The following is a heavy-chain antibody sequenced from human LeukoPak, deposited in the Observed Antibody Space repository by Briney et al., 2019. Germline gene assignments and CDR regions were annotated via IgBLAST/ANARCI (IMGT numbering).Heavy chain of an antibody. Sequence: GASVKVSCKASGYTFTSYDINWVRQATGQGLEWMGWMNPNSGNTGYAQKFQGRVTITRNTSISTAYMELSSLRSEDTAVYYCARATTVYGYYYYYYMDVWGEGTTVTVSS. V-gene: IGHV1-8*03. CDR3: ARATTVYGYYYYYYMDV. CDR1: GYTFTSYD. D-gene: IGHD2/OR15-2a*01. J-gene: IGHJ6*03. CDR2: MNPNSGNT.